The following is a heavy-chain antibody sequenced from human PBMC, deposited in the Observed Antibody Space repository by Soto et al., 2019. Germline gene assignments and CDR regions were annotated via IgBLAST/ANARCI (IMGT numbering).Heavy chain of an antibody. V-gene: IGHV3-64*01. CDR1: GFTFSSYA. CDR2: ISSNGGST. J-gene: IGHJ6*02. CDR3: ARGARYFDWLWVGNSHDYYGMDV. Sequence: EVQLVESGGGLVQPGGSLRLSCAASGFTFSSYAMHWVRQAPGKGLEYVSAISSNGGSTYYANSVKGRFTISRDNSKSTLYLQMGSLRAEDMAVYYCARGARYFDWLWVGNSHDYYGMDVWGQGTTVTVSS. D-gene: IGHD3-9*01.